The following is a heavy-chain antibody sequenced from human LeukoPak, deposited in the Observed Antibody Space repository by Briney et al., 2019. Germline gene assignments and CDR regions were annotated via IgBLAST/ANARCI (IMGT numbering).Heavy chain of an antibody. CDR2: IIPIFGTA. J-gene: IGHJ6*03. Sequence: SVKVSCKASGGTFSSYAISWVRQAPGQGLEWMGGIIPIFGTANYAQKFQGRVTITADESTSTAYMELSSLRSEDTAVYYCARGTNRITIFGVVTPNYHYYYMDVWGKGTTVTVSS. CDR1: GGTFSSYA. V-gene: IGHV1-69*13. D-gene: IGHD3-3*01. CDR3: ARGTNRITIFGVVTPNYHYYYMDV.